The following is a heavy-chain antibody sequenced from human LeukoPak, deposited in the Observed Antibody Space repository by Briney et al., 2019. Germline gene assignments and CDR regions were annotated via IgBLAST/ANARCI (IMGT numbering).Heavy chain of an antibody. V-gene: IGHV3-23*01. Sequence: GGSLRLSCAASGFTFSSYAMSWVRQAPGKGLEWFSAISGSGGSTYYADSVKGRFTISRDNSKNTLYPQMNSLRAEDTAVYYCAKNPSLVKLDYWGQGTLVTVSS. CDR1: GFTFSSYA. CDR2: ISGSGGST. D-gene: IGHD3-9*01. CDR3: AKNPSLVKLDY. J-gene: IGHJ4*02.